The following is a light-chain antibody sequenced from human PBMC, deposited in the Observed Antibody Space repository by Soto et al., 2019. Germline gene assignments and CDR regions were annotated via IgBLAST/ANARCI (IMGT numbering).Light chain of an antibody. V-gene: IGLV2-14*01. J-gene: IGLJ3*02. Sequence: QSALTQPASVSASPGQSITISCTGTSSDVGGYNDVSWYQQHPGKAPKLMIYEVSNRPSGVSNRFAGSKSGNTASLAISGLQAEDEADYYCTSYTSSSTWVFGGGTKLTVL. CDR2: EVS. CDR3: TSYTSSSTWV. CDR1: SSDVGGYND.